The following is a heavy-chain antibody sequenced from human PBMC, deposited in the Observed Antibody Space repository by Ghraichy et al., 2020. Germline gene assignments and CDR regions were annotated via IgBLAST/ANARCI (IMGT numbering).Heavy chain of an antibody. D-gene: IGHD3-10*01. CDR3: ARVEATMVQGVIIYYMDV. Sequence: ETLSLTCAVYGGSFSGYYWSWIRQPPGKGLEWIGEINHSGSTNYNPSLKSRVTISVDTSKNQFSLKLSSVTAADTAVYYCARVEATMVQGVIIYYMDVWGKGTTVTVSS. CDR2: INHSGST. CDR1: GGSFSGYY. V-gene: IGHV4-34*01. J-gene: IGHJ6*03.